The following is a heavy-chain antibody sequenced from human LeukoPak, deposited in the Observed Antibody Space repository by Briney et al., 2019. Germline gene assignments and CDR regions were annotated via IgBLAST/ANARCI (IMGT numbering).Heavy chain of an antibody. J-gene: IGHJ5*01. CDR1: GFTVSSNY. Sequence: GGSLRLSCAASGFTVSSNYMSWVRQAPGRGLEWVSVIYSGGNTYYADSVKGRFTISRDDSKNTLFLQMNSLRAEDTAVYYCATGYSDSLRSPLDSWGQGTLVTVSS. CDR3: ATGYSDSLRSPLDS. D-gene: IGHD3-22*01. CDR2: IYSGGNT. V-gene: IGHV3-53*01.